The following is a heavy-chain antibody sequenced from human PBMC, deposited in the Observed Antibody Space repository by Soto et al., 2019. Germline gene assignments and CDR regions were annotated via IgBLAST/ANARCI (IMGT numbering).Heavy chain of an antibody. CDR1: GFTFSSYG. Sequence: QVQLVESGGGVVQPGRSLRLSCAASGFTFSSYGMHWVRQAQDKGLEWVAVIWYDGSNKDYADSLKGRFTISRDNSKNTLYLQMSSLRAEDTAVYYCARDVRSYYYGSGSPNYWGQGTLVTVSS. CDR2: IWYDGSNK. CDR3: ARDVRSYYYGSGSPNY. J-gene: IGHJ4*02. D-gene: IGHD3-10*01. V-gene: IGHV3-33*01.